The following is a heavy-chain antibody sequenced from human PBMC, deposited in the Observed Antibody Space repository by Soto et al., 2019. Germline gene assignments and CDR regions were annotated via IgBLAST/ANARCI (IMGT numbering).Heavy chain of an antibody. Sequence: QVQLQESGPGLVKPSGTLSLTCAVSGGSVSSSNWWSWVRQSPGKGLEWMGEIYHSGSAHYNPPLKSRATISLDKSKNQFALRLTSVTAADTAVYYCARVPGVVVSADDAFDIWGPGTRVIVSS. CDR3: ARVPGVVVSADDAFDI. J-gene: IGHJ3*02. CDR2: IYHSGSA. V-gene: IGHV4-4*02. D-gene: IGHD2-21*02. CDR1: GGSVSSSNW.